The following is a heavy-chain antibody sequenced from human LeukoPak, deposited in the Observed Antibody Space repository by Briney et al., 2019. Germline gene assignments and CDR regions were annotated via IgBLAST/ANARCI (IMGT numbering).Heavy chain of an antibody. CDR2: IIPIFCTA. Sequence: SVKVSCKASGGTFISYAISWVRQAPGQGLEWMGGIIPIFCTANYAQKFQGRVTITADESTSTAYMELSSLRSEDTAVYYCVGVVVTSYYFDYWGQGTLVTVSS. CDR1: GGTFISYA. J-gene: IGHJ4*02. D-gene: IGHD3-22*01. V-gene: IGHV1-69*01. CDR3: VGVVVTSYYFDY.